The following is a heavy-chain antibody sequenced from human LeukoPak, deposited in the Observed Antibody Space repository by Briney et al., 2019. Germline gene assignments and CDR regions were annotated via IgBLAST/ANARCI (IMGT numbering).Heavy chain of an antibody. D-gene: IGHD3-3*01. Sequence: ASVKVSCKASGYTFTSYYMHWVRQALGQGLEWMGIINPSGGSTSYAQKFQGRVTMTRDTSTSTVYMELSSLRSEDTAVYYCARVKGPERLTIFGVVRGSHGMDVWGQGTTVTVSS. CDR2: INPSGGST. V-gene: IGHV1-46*01. J-gene: IGHJ6*02. CDR1: GYTFTSYY. CDR3: ARVKGPERLTIFGVVRGSHGMDV.